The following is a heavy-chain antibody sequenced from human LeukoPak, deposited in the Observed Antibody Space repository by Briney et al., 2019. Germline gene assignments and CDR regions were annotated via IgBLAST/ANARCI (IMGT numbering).Heavy chain of an antibody. CDR2: IYHSGST. CDR1: GYSITSGYY. D-gene: IGHD2-15*01. CDR3: ARGVVVVAASMYYFDY. V-gene: IGHV4-38-2*02. Sequence: SETLSLTCTVSGYSITSGYYWGWIRQPPGKGLEWIGSIYHSGSTYYNPSLKSRVTMSVDTFKNQFSLKLSSVTAADTAVYYCARGVVVVAASMYYFDYWGQGTLVTVSS. J-gene: IGHJ4*02.